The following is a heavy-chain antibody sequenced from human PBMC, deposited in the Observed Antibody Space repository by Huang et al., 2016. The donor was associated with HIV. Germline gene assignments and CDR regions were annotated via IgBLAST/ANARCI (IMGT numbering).Heavy chain of an antibody. V-gene: IGHV4-34*02. J-gene: IGHJ3*02. CDR3: ARGLSSGSRKDAFDI. CDR2: INHSGST. CDR1: GGSFSKYF. D-gene: IGHD1-26*01. Sequence: QVQLQQWGAGLLKPSETLSLTCAVYGGSFSKYFWGWIRQPPGKGLEWIGEINHSGSTNYNPSLKSRVIISVDTSKNQFSLRLKSVTAADTAVFYCARGLSSGSRKDAFDIWGQGTMVTVSS.